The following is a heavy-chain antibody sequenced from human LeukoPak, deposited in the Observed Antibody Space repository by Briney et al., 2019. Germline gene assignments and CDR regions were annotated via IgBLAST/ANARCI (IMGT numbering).Heavy chain of an antibody. CDR2: IYTSGST. D-gene: IGHD6-13*01. J-gene: IGHJ4*02. CDR3: AREAIAAAGRSFDY. CDR1: GGSISNYY. Sequence: SETLSLTCTVSGGSISNYYWIWIRQPAGKGLEWIGRIYTSGSTNYNPSLKSRVTMSVDTSKNQFSLNLTSVTAADTAVYYCAREAIAAAGRSFDYWGPGTLVTVSS. V-gene: IGHV4-4*07.